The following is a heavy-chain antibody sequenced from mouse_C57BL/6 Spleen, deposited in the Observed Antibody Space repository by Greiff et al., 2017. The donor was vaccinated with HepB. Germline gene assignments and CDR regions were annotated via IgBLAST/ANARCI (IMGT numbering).Heavy chain of an antibody. D-gene: IGHD2-4*01. J-gene: IGHJ3*01. CDR1: GYAFSSSW. Sequence: ESGPELVKPGASVKISCKASGYAFSSSWMNWVKQRPGKGLEWIGRIYPGDGDTNYNGKFKGKATLTADKSSSTAYMQLSSLTSEDSAVYFCARSRIYYDSAWFAYWGQGTLVTVSA. V-gene: IGHV1-82*01. CDR2: IYPGDGDT. CDR3: ARSRIYYDSAWFAY.